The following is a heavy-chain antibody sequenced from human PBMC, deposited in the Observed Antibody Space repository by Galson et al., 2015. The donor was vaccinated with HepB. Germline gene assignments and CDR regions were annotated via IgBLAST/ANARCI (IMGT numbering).Heavy chain of an antibody. CDR2: IWYDGSNK. CDR1: GFTFSSYG. J-gene: IGHJ6*02. Sequence: SLRLSCAASGFTFSSYGMHWVRQAPGKGLEWVAVIWYDGSNKYYADSVKGRFTISRDNSKNTLYLQMNSLRAEDTAVYYCAREGRRAAVNYYYGMDVWGQGTTVTVSS. CDR3: AREGRRAAVNYYYGMDV. D-gene: IGHD6-13*01. V-gene: IGHV3-33*01.